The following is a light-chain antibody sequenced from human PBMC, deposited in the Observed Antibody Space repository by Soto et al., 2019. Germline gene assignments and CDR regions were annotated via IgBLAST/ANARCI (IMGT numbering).Light chain of an antibody. Sequence: QSALTQPASVSGSPGQSSTSSCTGSSSDVGGHNYVSWYQQHPGKAPKLMIYEVTKRPSGVSNRFSGSKSGNTASLTISGLQAEDEADYYCSSYTFTSTLYVFGTGTKVTVL. J-gene: IGLJ1*01. CDR3: SSYTFTSTLYV. V-gene: IGLV2-14*01. CDR2: EVT. CDR1: SSDVGGHNY.